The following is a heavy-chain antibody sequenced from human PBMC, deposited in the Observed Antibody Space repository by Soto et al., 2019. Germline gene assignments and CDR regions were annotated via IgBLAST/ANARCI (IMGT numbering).Heavy chain of an antibody. CDR2: INPNSGGT. J-gene: IGHJ6*02. Sequence: ASVKVSCKASGYTFTGYYMHWVRQAPGQGLEWMGWINPNSGGTNYAQKFQGWVTMTRDTSISTAYMELSRLRSDDTAVYYCARDTTADYGMDVWGQGTTVTVSS. CDR3: ARDTTADYGMDV. CDR1: GYTFTGYY. D-gene: IGHD4-17*01. V-gene: IGHV1-2*04.